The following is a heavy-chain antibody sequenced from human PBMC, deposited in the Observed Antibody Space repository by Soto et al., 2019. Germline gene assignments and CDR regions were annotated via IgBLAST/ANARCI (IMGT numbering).Heavy chain of an antibody. V-gene: IGHV3-30*18. CDR3: AKDGGPLDY. D-gene: IGHD3-16*01. CDR1: GFTFSSYC. CDR2: ISYDGSNK. Sequence: LRLSCAASGFTFSSYCMHWVRQAPGKGLEWVAVISYDGSNKYYADSVKGRFTISRDNSKNTLYLQMNSLRAEDTAVYYCAKDGGPLDYWGQGTLVTVSS. J-gene: IGHJ4*02.